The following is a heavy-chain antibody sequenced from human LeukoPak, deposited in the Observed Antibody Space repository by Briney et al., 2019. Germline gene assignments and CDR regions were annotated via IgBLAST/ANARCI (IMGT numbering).Heavy chain of an antibody. V-gene: IGHV4-34*01. CDR1: GGSLSGYY. CDR2: ISHSGGA. J-gene: IGHJ6*03. CDR3: ARLTWDLPPGGLYYNYYIDV. D-gene: IGHD1-26*01. Sequence: SETLSLTWAVYGGSLSGYYWTWVRQPPGKGLEWIGEISHSGGANYSPSLKSRVTISLDTSKNQFSLRLTSVTAADTAVYYCARLTWDLPPGGLYYNYYIDVWDKGATVTVSS.